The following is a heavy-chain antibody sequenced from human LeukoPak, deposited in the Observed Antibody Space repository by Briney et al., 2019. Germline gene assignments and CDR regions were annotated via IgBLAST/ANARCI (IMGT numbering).Heavy chain of an antibody. D-gene: IGHD5-24*01. Sequence: PGGPLRLSCTASTFTLSAYGVSWVRQAPGKGLEWVSSISSSSTYIYYADSLKGRFTISRDNAKNSLYLQMNSLRAEDTAVYYCASDVGSRGRWLQLGAFDIWAKGQWSPSLQ. CDR2: ISSSSTYI. CDR3: ASDVGSRGRWLQLGAFDI. J-gene: IGHJ3*02. V-gene: IGHV3-21*01. CDR1: TFTLSAYG.